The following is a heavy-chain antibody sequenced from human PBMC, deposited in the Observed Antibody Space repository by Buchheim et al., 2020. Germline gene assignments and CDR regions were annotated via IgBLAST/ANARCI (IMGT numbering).Heavy chain of an antibody. D-gene: IGHD4-17*01. J-gene: IGHJ4*02. CDR2: INPNSGGT. CDR1: GYTFTGYY. V-gene: IGHV1-2*02. Sequence: QVQLVQSGAEVKKPGASVKVSCKASGYTFTGYYMHWVRQAPGQGLEWMGWINPNSGGTNDAQKFQGRVTMTRDTSISPAYMVLSRLRSDDTAVYYCARESAIDYGDYSRGPENYFDYWGQGTL. CDR3: ARESAIDYGDYSRGPENYFDY.